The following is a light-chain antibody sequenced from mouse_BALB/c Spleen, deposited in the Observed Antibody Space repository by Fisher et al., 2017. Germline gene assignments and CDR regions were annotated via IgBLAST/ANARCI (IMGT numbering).Light chain of an antibody. CDR2: DTS. CDR1: SSISY. V-gene: IGKV4-59*01. CDR3: QQRSSYPPIFT. J-gene: IGKJ4*01. Sequence: IVLTQTPAIMSASPGEKVTMTCSASSSISYMHWYQQKPGTSPKRWIYDTSKLASGVPARFSGSGSGTSYSLTISRMEAEDAATYYCQQRSSYPPIFTFGSGTKLEIK.